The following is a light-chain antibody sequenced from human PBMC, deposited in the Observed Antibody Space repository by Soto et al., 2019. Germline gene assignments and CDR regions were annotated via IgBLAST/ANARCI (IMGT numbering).Light chain of an antibody. Sequence: EMVVTQSPGTLSLSPGDRATLACRASQSVSNNYLAWYQKKPGQSPRLLIYGAFSRATGIPDRFSGGGSGTDLTLTIRRLEPEDFAVYSCQQYGRSPLTFG. CDR1: QSVSNNY. CDR2: GAF. J-gene: IGKJ2*01. CDR3: QQYGRSPLT. V-gene: IGKV3-20*01.